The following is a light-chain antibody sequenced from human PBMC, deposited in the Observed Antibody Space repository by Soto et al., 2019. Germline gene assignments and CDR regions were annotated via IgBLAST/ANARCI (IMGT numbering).Light chain of an antibody. CDR1: SSDVGGYNY. J-gene: IGLJ1*01. V-gene: IGLV2-14*01. CDR3: SSYTSSITLDV. Sequence: HSALTLPASVSGSPGQSITISCTGTSSDVGGYNYVSWYQQHAGKAPKLILYEVSNRPSGVSNRFSGSKSGNTASLTISGLQAEDEADYYCSSYTSSITLDVFGTGTKVTVL. CDR2: EVS.